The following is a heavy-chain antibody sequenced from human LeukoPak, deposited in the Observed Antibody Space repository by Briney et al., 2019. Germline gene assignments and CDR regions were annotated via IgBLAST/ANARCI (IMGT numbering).Heavy chain of an antibody. CDR1: GFTVSSNY. V-gene: IGHV3-66*01. Sequence: PGGSLRLSCAASGFTVSSNYMSWVRQAPGKGLEWVSVIYSGGSTYYADSVKGRFTISRDNSKNTLYLQMNSLRAEDTAVYYCARERAGRFYYYSMDVWGQGTTVTVSS. CDR3: ARERAGRFYYYSMDV. J-gene: IGHJ6*02. CDR2: IYSGGST. D-gene: IGHD3-10*01.